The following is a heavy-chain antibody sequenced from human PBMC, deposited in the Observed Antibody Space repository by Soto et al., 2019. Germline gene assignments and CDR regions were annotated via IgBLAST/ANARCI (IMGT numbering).Heavy chain of an antibody. CDR3: AVHLGQNYYRLDV. CDR2: IGGSGRTT. Sequence: GGSLRLSCAASAFTFNNYAMSWVRQAPGKGLEWVSGIGGSGRTTYYADSVKGRFTISRDNSNNTLFLQMNSLRAEDTAVYYCAVHLGQNYYRLDVWGQGTTVTVSS. J-gene: IGHJ6*02. V-gene: IGHV3-23*01. CDR1: AFTFNNYA. D-gene: IGHD3-22*01.